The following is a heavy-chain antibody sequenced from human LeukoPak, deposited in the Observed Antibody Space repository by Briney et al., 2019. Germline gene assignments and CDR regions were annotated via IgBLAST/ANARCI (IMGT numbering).Heavy chain of an antibody. CDR3: ARSGSGYDDNYYYYYMDV. V-gene: IGHV7-4-1*02. D-gene: IGHD5-12*01. J-gene: IGHJ6*03. Sequence: ASVKVSCKASGYTFTSYAMNWVRQAPGQGLEWMGWINTNTGNPTYAQGFTGRFVFSLDTSVSTAYLQISSLKAEDTAVYYCARSGSGYDDNYYYYYMDVWGKGTTVTVSS. CDR2: INTNTGNP. CDR1: GYTFTSYA.